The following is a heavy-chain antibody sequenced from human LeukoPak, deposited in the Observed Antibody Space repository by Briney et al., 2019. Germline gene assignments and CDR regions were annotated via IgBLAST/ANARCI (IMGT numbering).Heavy chain of an antibody. CDR2: IRSKANSYAT. Sequence: GGSLRLSCAASGFTFSGSAMHWVRQASGKGLEWVGRIRSKANSYATAYAAPVKGRFTISRDDSKNTAYLQMNSLKTEDTAVYYCTRHVAARQNWFDPWGQGTLVTVSS. CDR1: GFTFSGSA. V-gene: IGHV3-73*01. CDR3: TRHVAARQNWFDP. J-gene: IGHJ5*02. D-gene: IGHD6-6*01.